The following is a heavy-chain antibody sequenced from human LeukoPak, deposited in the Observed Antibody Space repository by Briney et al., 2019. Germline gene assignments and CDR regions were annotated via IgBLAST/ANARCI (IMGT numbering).Heavy chain of an antibody. CDR1: GFTFSSYS. D-gene: IGHD3-22*01. V-gene: IGHV3-48*04. Sequence: PGGSLRLSCAASGFTFSSYSMNWVRQAPGKGLEWVSYISSSSSTIYYADSVKGRFTISRDNAKNSLYLQMNGLRAEDTAVYYCARVGYYDSSGYFDYWGQGTLVTVSS. J-gene: IGHJ4*02. CDR3: ARVGYYDSSGYFDY. CDR2: ISSSSSTI.